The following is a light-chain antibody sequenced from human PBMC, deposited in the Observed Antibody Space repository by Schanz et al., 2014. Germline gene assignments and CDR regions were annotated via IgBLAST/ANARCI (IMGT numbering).Light chain of an antibody. V-gene: IGKV1-33*01. CDR2: DVS. Sequence: DIQMTQSPSFLSASVGDRVTLTCQATHDITKYLNWHQQKPGQAPKLLIHDVSNLETGVPSRFSGSGSGTHFTLTINSLQPEDVATYFCQHYASLPLGFGGGTKVEIK. CDR3: QHYASLPLG. J-gene: IGKJ4*01. CDR1: HDITKY.